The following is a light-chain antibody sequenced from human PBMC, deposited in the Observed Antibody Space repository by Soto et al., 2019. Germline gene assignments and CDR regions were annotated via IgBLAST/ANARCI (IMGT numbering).Light chain of an antibody. CDR1: QSVDSY. CDR3: QHRSRWPLT. J-gene: IGKJ4*01. Sequence: EIVLTQSPATLSLSPGERATLSCRASQSVDSYLAWYQHRPGQAPRLLIYDAPNRATGISARFSGSGFGTDFTLTIRSLEPEDFAVYYCQHRSRWPLTFGGGTKVDIK. V-gene: IGKV3-11*01. CDR2: DAP.